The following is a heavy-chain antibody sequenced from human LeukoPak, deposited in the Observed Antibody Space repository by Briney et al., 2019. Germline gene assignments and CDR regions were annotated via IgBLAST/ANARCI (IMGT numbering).Heavy chain of an antibody. CDR3: ARPGLAVAGYYYMAG. CDR1: GYSFTSYW. J-gene: IGHJ6*03. CDR2: IYAGESDT. V-gene: IGHV5-51*01. D-gene: IGHD6-19*01. Sequence: GESLKISCKGSGYSFTSYWIGWGRQMPGKGLEWIVIIYAGESDTRYSPSLQGHVSISADKSISTAYLQWSSLKAPDTAMYYCARPGLAVAGYYYMAGWGKGTTVTLSS.